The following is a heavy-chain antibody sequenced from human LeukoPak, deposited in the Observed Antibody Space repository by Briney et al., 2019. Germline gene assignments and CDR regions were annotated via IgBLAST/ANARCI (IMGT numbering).Heavy chain of an antibody. Sequence: GESLEISLKGPGYRLTSYWIGWGRQSSGKGPERRGIINPGDSAARYSPSFQGPVTISTDKSSSTAYLQWRSLKASDTAMYYCARARPFFDRWGQGTLVTVSS. CDR3: ARARPFFDR. J-gene: IGHJ5*02. CDR2: INPGDSAA. V-gene: IGHV5-51*01. D-gene: IGHD2/OR15-2a*01. CDR1: GYRLTSYW.